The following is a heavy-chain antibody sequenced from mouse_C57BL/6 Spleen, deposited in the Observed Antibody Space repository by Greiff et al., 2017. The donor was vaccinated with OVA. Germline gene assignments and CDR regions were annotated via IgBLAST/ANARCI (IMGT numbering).Heavy chain of an antibody. Sequence: VKLVESGAELVKPGASVKISCKASGYAFSSYWMNWVKQRPGKGLEWIGQIYPGDGDTNYNGKFKGKATLTADKSSSTAYMQLSSLTSEDSAVYFCARRGDDYAMDYWGQGTSVTVSS. J-gene: IGHJ4*01. V-gene: IGHV1-80*01. CDR1: GYAFSSYW. CDR2: IYPGDGDT. CDR3: ARRGDDYAMDY.